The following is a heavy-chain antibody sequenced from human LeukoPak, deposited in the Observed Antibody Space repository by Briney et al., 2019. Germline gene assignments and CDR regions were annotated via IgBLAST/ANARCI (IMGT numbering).Heavy chain of an antibody. J-gene: IGHJ3*02. Sequence: PSETLSLTCAVYGGSFSGYYWSWIRQPPGKGLEWIGEINHSGSTNYNPSLKSRVTISVDTSKNQFPLKLTSVTAADTAVYYCARDLVTVTKGFDIWGQGTMVSVSS. D-gene: IGHD4-17*01. CDR3: ARDLVTVTKGFDI. V-gene: IGHV4-34*01. CDR1: GGSFSGYY. CDR2: INHSGST.